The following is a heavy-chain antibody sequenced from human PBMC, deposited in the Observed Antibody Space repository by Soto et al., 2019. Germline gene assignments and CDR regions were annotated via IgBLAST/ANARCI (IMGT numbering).Heavy chain of an antibody. CDR1: HFAFNIDA. CDR3: ERDNWNGAYYGLDV. J-gene: IGHJ6*02. V-gene: IGHV3-23*01. Sequence: EAQLLESGGGLVQPGESLTLSCVASHFAFNIDAMTWVRQAPGKGLEWVSSMIGSGSSIYYADAVKGRFTITRDKSKKTLYLQMNSLRAEDTAVYWCERDNWNGAYYGLDVWGQGTTVTVS. D-gene: IGHD1-20*01. CDR2: MIGSGSSI.